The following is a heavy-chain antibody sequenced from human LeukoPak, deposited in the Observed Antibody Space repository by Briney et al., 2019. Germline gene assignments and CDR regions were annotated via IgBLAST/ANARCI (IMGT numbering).Heavy chain of an antibody. Sequence: SETLSLTCTVAYDSISSYYWSWIRQPPGKGLEWIGYIHNSGSTMYNPSLKSRLAMSLDTSENQFSLNLNSVTAADTAVYYCARDVVAAPGTWDYWGQGTLVTVSS. CDR2: IHNSGST. V-gene: IGHV4-59*12. CDR3: ARDVVAAPGTWDY. J-gene: IGHJ4*02. D-gene: IGHD6-13*01. CDR1: YDSISSYY.